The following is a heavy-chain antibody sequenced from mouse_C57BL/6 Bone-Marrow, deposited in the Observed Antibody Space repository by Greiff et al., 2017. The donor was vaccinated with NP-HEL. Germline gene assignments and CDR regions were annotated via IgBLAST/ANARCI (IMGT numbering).Heavy chain of an antibody. CDR2: IHPNSGST. V-gene: IGHV1-64*01. CDR1: GYTFTSYW. Sequence: QVQLQQPGAELVKPGASVKLSCKASGYTFTSYWMHWVKQRPGQGLEWIGMIHPNSGSTNYNEKFKSKATLTVDKSSSTAYMQLSSLTSEDSAVYYCARYDYLLYAMDYWGQGTSVTVSS. CDR3: ARYDYLLYAMDY. J-gene: IGHJ4*01. D-gene: IGHD2-4*01.